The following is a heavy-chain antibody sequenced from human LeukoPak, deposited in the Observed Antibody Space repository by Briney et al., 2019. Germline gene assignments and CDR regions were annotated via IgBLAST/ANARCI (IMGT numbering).Heavy chain of an antibody. Sequence: GESLKISCEASGYIFINYWIGWVRQVPGKGLDWMGLIHPGDSDTRYSPSFQGQVTISVDKSTTTAYLQWSSLQASDTAMYFCARVVVVTATHWYFDLWGRGSLVTVFS. V-gene: IGHV5-51*01. J-gene: IGHJ2*01. CDR2: IHPGDSDT. CDR3: ARVVVVTATHWYFDL. D-gene: IGHD2-21*02. CDR1: GYIFINYW.